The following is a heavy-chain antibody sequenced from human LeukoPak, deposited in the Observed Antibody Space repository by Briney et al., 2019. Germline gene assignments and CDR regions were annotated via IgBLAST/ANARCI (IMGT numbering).Heavy chain of an antibody. D-gene: IGHD1-1*01. CDR2: IYTTEST. CDR3: ARRRTTGTTGYFDY. Sequence: PSETLSLTCTVSGGSISTYYWSWIRQPPGKGLEWIGYIYTTESTNYNPSLESRVTISVDTSKNQFSLMMSSVTAADTAFYYCARRRTTGTTGYFDYWARESWSPSPQ. V-gene: IGHV4-4*09. CDR1: GGSISTYY. J-gene: IGHJ4*02.